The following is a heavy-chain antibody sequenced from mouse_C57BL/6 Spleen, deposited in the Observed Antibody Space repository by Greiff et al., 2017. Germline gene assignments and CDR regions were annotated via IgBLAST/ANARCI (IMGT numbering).Heavy chain of an antibody. Sequence: EVQLQQSGPELVKPGASVKMSCKASGYTFTDYNMHWVKQSHGKSLEWIGYINPNNGGTSYNQKFKGKATLTVNKSSSTAYMELRSLTSDDSVVYYCARDYYYGISYYAMYYWCQGTSVTVSS. CDR2: INPNNGGT. V-gene: IGHV1-22*01. CDR1: GYTFTDYN. D-gene: IGHD1-1*01. J-gene: IGHJ4*01. CDR3: ARDYYYGISYYAMYY.